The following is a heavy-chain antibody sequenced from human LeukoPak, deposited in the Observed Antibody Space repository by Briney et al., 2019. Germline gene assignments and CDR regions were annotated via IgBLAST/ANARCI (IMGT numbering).Heavy chain of an antibody. Sequence: ASVKVSCKASGYTFTGYYMHWVRQAPGQGLEWMGWINLNRGGTNYAQTFQGRVTMTRDTSISTAYMDLSSLRSEDTAVYYCARGASRWELPLLLRAFDIWGQGTMLTVSS. J-gene: IGHJ3*02. CDR1: GYTFTGYY. V-gene: IGHV1-2*02. CDR2: INLNRGGT. D-gene: IGHD1-26*01. CDR3: ARGASRWELPLLLRAFDI.